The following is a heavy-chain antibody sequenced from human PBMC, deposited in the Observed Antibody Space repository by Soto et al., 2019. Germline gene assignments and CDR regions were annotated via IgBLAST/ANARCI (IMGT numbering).Heavy chain of an antibody. CDR3: ARSPITTIVVALFDY. CDR1: GFTFSTYN. V-gene: IGHV3-48*02. Sequence: EVQLVESGGGLVQPGGTLRLSCAASGFTFSTYNMNWVRQAPGKGLEWVSYISSSSSTIDYADSVKGRFIISRDNAKNSLYLQMNSLRDDDTAVYYCARSPITTIVVALFDYWGQGTLVTVSS. J-gene: IGHJ4*02. D-gene: IGHD3-22*01. CDR2: ISSSSSTI.